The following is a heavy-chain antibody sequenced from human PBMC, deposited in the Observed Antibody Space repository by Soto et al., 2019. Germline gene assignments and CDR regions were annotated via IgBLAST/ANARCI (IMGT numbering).Heavy chain of an antibody. V-gene: IGHV4-4*02. CDR1: GGSISSSNW. J-gene: IGHJ6*02. D-gene: IGHD5-18*01. CDR3: ARVPPGDSYGFYYYGMDV. CDR2: IYHSGST. Sequence: TSETLSLTCAVSGGSISSSNWWSWVRQPPGKGLEWIGEIYHSGSTNYNPSLKSRVTISVDKSKNQFSLKLSSVTAADTAVYYCARVPPGDSYGFYYYGMDVWGQGTTVTVSS.